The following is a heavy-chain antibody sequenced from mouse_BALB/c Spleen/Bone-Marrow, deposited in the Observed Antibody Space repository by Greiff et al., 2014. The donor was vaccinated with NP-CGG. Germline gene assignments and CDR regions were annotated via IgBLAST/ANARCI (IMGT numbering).Heavy chain of an antibody. Sequence: VQLQQSGDDLVRPGTSVKMSCKASGYAFTNYLIEWFKQRPGQGLEWIGRINPGIGGTTYNAKFKGKATLTADKSSTTAYMQLNSLTSDDSAVYFCARFTRDYWGQGTTLTVSS. CDR2: INPGIGGT. J-gene: IGHJ2*01. V-gene: IGHV1-54*01. CDR3: ARFTRDY. CDR1: GYAFTNYL.